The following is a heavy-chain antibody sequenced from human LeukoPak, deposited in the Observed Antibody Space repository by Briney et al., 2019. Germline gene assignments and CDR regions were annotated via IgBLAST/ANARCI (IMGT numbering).Heavy chain of an antibody. CDR3: ARGYTYYDILTGYSPTGHFDY. CDR1: GFTFSSYS. V-gene: IGHV3-21*01. CDR2: ISSSSYI. D-gene: IGHD3-9*01. Sequence: GGSLRLSCAASGFTFSSYSMNWVRQAPGKGLEWVSSISSSSYIYYADSVKGRFTISRDNAKNSLYLQMNSLRAEDTAVYYCARGYTYYDILTGYSPTGHFDYWGQGTLVTVSS. J-gene: IGHJ4*02.